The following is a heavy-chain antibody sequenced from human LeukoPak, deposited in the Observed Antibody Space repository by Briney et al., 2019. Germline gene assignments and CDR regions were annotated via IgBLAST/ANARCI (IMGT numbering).Heavy chain of an antibody. V-gene: IGHV1-2*06. D-gene: IGHD6-13*01. J-gene: IGHJ4*02. Sequence: ASVKVSCKASGYTFIGYYMHWVRQAPGQGLEWMGRINPNSGGTNYAQKFQGRATMTRDTSISTAYMELGRLRSDDTAVYYCAIVTAAGAKGVDYWGQGTLVTVPS. CDR3: AIVTAAGAKGVDY. CDR1: GYTFIGYY. CDR2: INPNSGGT.